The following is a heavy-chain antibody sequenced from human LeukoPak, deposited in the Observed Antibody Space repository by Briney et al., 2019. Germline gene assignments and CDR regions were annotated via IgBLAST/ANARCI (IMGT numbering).Heavy chain of an antibody. CDR1: GGSISSYY. CDR2: IYYSGST. J-gene: IGHJ6*03. V-gene: IGHV4-59*01. D-gene: IGHD3-10*01. CDR3: ARALWTYGSGSYYYYYYMDV. Sequence: PSETLSLTCTVSGGSISSYYWSWIRQPPGKGLEWIGYIYYSGSTNYNPSLKSRVTISVDASKNQFSLKLSSVTAADTAVYYCARALWTYGSGSYYYYYYMDVWGKGTTVTVSS.